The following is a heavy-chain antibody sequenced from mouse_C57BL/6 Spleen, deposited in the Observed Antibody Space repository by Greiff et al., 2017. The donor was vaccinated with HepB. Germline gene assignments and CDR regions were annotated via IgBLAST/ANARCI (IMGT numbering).Heavy chain of an antibody. J-gene: IGHJ3*01. V-gene: IGHV1-50*01. D-gene: IGHD2-4*01. CDR2: IDPSDSYT. CDR3: ASHYDTFAY. CDR1: GYTFTSYW. Sequence: QVQLQQPGAELVKPGASVKLSCKASGYTFTSYWMQWVKQRPGQGLEWIGEIDPSDSYTNYNQKLKGKATLTVDTSSSTAYMQLSSLTSEDSAVYYCASHYDTFAYWGQGTLVTVSA.